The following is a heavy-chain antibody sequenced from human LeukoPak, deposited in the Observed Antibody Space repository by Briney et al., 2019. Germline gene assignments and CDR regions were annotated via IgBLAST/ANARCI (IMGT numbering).Heavy chain of an antibody. CDR1: GGSISSYY. J-gene: IGHJ4*02. CDR2: IYYSGSI. V-gene: IGHV4-59*01. Sequence: SETLSLTCTVSGGSISSYYWSWIRQPPGKGLEWIGYIYYSGSINYNPSLKSRVTISVDTSKNQFSLKLSSVTAADTAVYHGARARGRAAAGPFDYWGQGTLVPVSS. D-gene: IGHD6-13*01. CDR3: ARARGRAAAGPFDY.